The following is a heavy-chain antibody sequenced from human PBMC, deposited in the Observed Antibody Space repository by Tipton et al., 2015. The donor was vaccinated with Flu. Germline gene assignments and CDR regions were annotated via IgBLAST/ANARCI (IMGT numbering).Heavy chain of an antibody. CDR2: INYRGIT. J-gene: IGHJ6*02. CDR1: GGSISSISDY. D-gene: IGHD3-3*01. Sequence: TLSLTCTVSGGSISSISDYWGWVRQSPGKGLEWIGNINYRGITYYNPSLKSRVTISVDTPKNQFSLKVTSVTAADTAVYYCARDRIINGFRSGVRYGMDVWGQGTTLIVSS. V-gene: IGHV4-39*07. CDR3: ARDRIINGFRSGVRYGMDV.